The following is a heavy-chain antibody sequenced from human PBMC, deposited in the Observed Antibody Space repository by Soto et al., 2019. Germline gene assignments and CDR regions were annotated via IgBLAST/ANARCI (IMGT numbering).Heavy chain of an antibody. J-gene: IGHJ4*02. D-gene: IGHD2-21*02. CDR2: INRSGRT. CDR3: ASSTMGLLFRYYFDY. Sequence: QVQLQQWGAGLLRPSETLSLTCAVYGGSFSGYYWSWIRQPPGKGLEWIGQINRSGRTNYNPSLKIRVTMSIDTSKNQFTLKLSSVTVADTAVYYCASSTMGLLFRYYFDYWGQGTLVTVSS. CDR1: GGSFSGYY. V-gene: IGHV4-34*01.